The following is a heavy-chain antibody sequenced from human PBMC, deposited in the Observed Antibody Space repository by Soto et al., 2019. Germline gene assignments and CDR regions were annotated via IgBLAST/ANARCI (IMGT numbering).Heavy chain of an antibody. D-gene: IGHD3-22*01. CDR2: INPNSGGT. CDR1: GYTFTGSY. CDR3: AREYYYDSSGYYHSYPHAFGI. J-gene: IGHJ3*02. V-gene: IGHV1-2*02. Sequence: ASVKVSCKASGYTFTGSYMHWVRQAPGQGLEWMGWINPNSGGTNYAQKFQGRVTMTRDTSISTAYMELSRLRSDDTAVYYCAREYYYDSSGYYHSYPHAFGIWGQVTMFPAS.